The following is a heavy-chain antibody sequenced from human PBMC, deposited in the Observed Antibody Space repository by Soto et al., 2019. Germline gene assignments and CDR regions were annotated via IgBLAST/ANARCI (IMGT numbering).Heavy chain of an antibody. J-gene: IGHJ5*02. CDR2: IDYSGRT. Sequence: QLQLQESGPGLVKPSEPLSRTCTVSGGSISSSSDYWGWIRQPPGKGQEWIGGIDYSGRTYYKPSLKGRVTISVDTSKNQFSLKLSSVTAADTAVYYCARSPAPAARLVNWCDPWGQRTLVTVSS. D-gene: IGHD2-2*01. V-gene: IGHV4-39*01. CDR1: GGSISSSSDY. CDR3: ARSPAPAARLVNWCDP.